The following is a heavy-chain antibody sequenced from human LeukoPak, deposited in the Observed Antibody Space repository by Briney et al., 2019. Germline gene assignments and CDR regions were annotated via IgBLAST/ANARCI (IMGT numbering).Heavy chain of an antibody. V-gene: IGHV4-30-4*08. J-gene: IGHJ5*02. Sequence: PSETLSLTCTVSGGSISSGDYYWSWIRQPPGKGLEWIGYIYYSGSTYYNPSLKSRVTISVDTSKNQFSLKLSSVTAADTAVYYCARAPGSGHYGDSRFGFDPWGQGTLVTVSS. CDR1: GGSISSGDYY. D-gene: IGHD4-17*01. CDR3: ARAPGSGHYGDSRFGFDP. CDR2: IYYSGST.